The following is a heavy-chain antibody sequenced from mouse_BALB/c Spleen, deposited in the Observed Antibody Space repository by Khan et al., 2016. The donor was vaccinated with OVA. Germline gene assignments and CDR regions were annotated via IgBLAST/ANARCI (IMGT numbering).Heavy chain of an antibody. V-gene: IGHV5-6*01. CDR3: ASHLTGSFAY. CDR2: INSGGYYT. Sequence: EVQLVETGGDLMKPGGSLKLSCAASGFTFSTYGMSWVRQTPDKRLEWVATINSGGYYTYYPDSVQGRFSVSRSNAKNTLYLQMSSLKSDDTAMYYCASHLTGSFAYWGQGTLVTVSA. J-gene: IGHJ3*01. D-gene: IGHD4-1*01. CDR1: GFTFSTYG.